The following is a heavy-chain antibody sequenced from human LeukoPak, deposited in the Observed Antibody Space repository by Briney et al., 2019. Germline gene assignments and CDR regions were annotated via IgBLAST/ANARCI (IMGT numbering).Heavy chain of an antibody. CDR3: ARDLVTQIIDY. Sequence: GGSLRLSCAAPGFTFSSYEMNWVRQAPGKGLQWVSYISSSGSTTYYADSVKGRFTISRDNAKNSLYLQMNSLRAEDTAVYYCARDLVTQIIDYWGQGTLVTVSS. CDR2: ISSSGSTT. J-gene: IGHJ4*02. V-gene: IGHV3-48*03. CDR1: GFTFSSYE. D-gene: IGHD3-9*01.